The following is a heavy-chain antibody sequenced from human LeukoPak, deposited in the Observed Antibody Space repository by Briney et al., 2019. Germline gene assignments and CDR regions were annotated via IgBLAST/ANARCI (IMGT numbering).Heavy chain of an antibody. Sequence: GGSLRLSCAASGFTFSSYGMHWVRQAPGKGLEWVAFIRYDGSNKYYADSVKGRFTISRDNSKNTLYLQMNSLRAEGTAVYYCATHRLRRIINSHDYWGQGTLVTVSS. V-gene: IGHV3-30*02. CDR1: GFTFSSYG. CDR2: IRYDGSNK. J-gene: IGHJ4*02. D-gene: IGHD4-17*01. CDR3: ATHRLRRIINSHDY.